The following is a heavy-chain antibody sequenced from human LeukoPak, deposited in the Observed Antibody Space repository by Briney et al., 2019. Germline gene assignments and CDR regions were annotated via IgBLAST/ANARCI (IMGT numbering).Heavy chain of an antibody. Sequence: GGSLRLSCAASGFTFSSYSMNSVRRAPGKGLEWVSSSSCSSSYIYYADSVKGRFTISRDNAKNSLYLQMNSLRAEDTAVYYCARDNYDFWSGYYGYYFDYWGQGTLVTVSS. CDR1: GFTFSSYS. V-gene: IGHV3-21*01. D-gene: IGHD3-3*01. CDR3: ARDNYDFWSGYYGYYFDY. CDR2: SSCSSSYI. J-gene: IGHJ4*02.